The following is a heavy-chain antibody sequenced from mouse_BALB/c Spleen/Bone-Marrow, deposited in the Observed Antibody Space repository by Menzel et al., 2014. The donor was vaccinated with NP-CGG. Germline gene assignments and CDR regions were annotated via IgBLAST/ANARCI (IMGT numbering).Heavy chain of an antibody. CDR1: GFTFSSYA. J-gene: IGHJ4*01. V-gene: IGHV5-9-4*01. Sequence: EVQRVESGGGLVKPGGSLKLSCAASGFTFSSYAMSWVRQSPEKRLEWVAEISSGGSYTYYPDTVTARFTISRGNAKNTLYLEMSSLRSEDTAMYYCARDHYGYYTMDYWGQGTSVTVSS. CDR3: ARDHYGYYTMDY. D-gene: IGHD1-2*01. CDR2: ISSGGSYT.